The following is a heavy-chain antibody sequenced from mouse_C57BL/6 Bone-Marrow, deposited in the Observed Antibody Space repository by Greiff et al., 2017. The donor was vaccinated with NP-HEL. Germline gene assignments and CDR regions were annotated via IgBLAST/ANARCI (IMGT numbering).Heavy chain of an antibody. CDR2: INYDGSST. CDR1: GFTFSDYY. Sequence: DVMLVEPEGGLVQPGSSMKLSCTASGFTFSDYYMAWVRQVPEKGLEWVANINYDGSSTYYLDSLKSRFIISRDNAKNILYLQMSSLKSEDTATYYCARESGSSYDFDYWGQGTTLTVSS. CDR3: ARESGSSYDFDY. V-gene: IGHV5-16*01. J-gene: IGHJ2*01. D-gene: IGHD1-1*01.